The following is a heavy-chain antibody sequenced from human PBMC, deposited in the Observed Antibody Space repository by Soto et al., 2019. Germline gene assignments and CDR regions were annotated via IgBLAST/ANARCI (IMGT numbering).Heavy chain of an antibody. Sequence: PSETLSLTCAVYGGSFSGYYWSWIRQPPGKGLEWIGEINHSGSTNYNPSLKSRVTISVDTSKNQFSRKLSSVTAADTAVYYCARGRYYYDSSGYPYYYYGMDVWGQGTTVTVSS. CDR1: GGSFSGYY. CDR3: ARGRYYYDSSGYPYYYYGMDV. J-gene: IGHJ6*02. D-gene: IGHD3-22*01. CDR2: INHSGST. V-gene: IGHV4-34*01.